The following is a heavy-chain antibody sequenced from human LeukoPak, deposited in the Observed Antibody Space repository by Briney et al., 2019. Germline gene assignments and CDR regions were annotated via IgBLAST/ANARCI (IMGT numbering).Heavy chain of an antibody. Sequence: ASVKVSCKASGGTFSSYAISWVRQAPGQGLEWMGRIIPILGIANYAQKFQGRVTITADKSTSTAYMELSSLRSEDTAVYYCARDQGGSYYDSSGYSQTFDYWGQGTLVTVSS. D-gene: IGHD3-22*01. CDR3: ARDQGGSYYDSSGYSQTFDY. CDR2: IIPILGIA. CDR1: GGTFSSYA. V-gene: IGHV1-69*04. J-gene: IGHJ4*02.